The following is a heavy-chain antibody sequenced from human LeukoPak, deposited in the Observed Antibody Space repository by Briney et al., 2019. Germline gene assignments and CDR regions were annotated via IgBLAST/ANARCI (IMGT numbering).Heavy chain of an antibody. CDR2: ISSSSSYI. D-gene: IGHD2-2*02. CDR1: GFTFSSYS. Sequence: GGSLRLSCAASGFTFSSYSMNWVRQAPGKGLEWVSSISSSSSYIYYADSVKGRFTISRDNAKNSLYLQMNSLRAEDTAVYYCARDFLPAAISPRRDYWGQGTLVTVSS. CDR3: ARDFLPAAISPRRDY. J-gene: IGHJ4*02. V-gene: IGHV3-21*01.